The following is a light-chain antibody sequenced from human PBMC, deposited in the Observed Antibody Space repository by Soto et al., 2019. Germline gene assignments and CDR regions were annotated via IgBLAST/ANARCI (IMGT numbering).Light chain of an antibody. CDR1: QSVNSD. CDR3: QQYKKWPPLT. V-gene: IGKV3D-15*01. CDR2: GAT. J-gene: IGKJ4*01. Sequence: EIVLTQSPATLSVSPGERVDLSCRASQSVNSDLAWYQQKPGQAPRLLIYGATTRATGIPARFSGSGSGTEFSLTISSLRSEDFALYYCQQYKKWPPLTFGGGTKVDIK.